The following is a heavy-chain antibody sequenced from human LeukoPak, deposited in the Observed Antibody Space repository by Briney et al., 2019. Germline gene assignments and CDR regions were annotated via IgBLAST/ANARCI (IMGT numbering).Heavy chain of an antibody. CDR2: VNISGGNT. D-gene: IGHD2-15*01. Sequence: GASVKVSCKASGYTFTSYYMYWVRRAAGQGHEWMGIVNISGGNTNYAQKFQGRVTITADKSTSTAYMELSSLRSEDTAVYYCARALRGYCSGGSCYSVDYWGQGTLFTVSS. J-gene: IGHJ4*02. CDR3: ARALRGYCSGGSCYSVDY. CDR1: GYTFTSYY. V-gene: IGHV1-46*01.